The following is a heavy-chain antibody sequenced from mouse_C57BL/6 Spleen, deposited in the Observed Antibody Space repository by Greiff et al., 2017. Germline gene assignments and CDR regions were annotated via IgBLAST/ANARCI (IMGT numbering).Heavy chain of an antibody. CDR2: IYPRSGNT. CDR1: GYTFTSYG. Sequence: QVQLKQSGAELARPGASVKLSCKASGYTFTSYGISWVKQRTGPGLEWIGEIYPRSGNTYYNEKFKGKATLTADKSSSTAYMELRSLTSEDSAVYFCARGYYGSSPFAYWGQGTLVTVSA. J-gene: IGHJ3*01. V-gene: IGHV1-81*01. CDR3: ARGYYGSSPFAY. D-gene: IGHD1-1*01.